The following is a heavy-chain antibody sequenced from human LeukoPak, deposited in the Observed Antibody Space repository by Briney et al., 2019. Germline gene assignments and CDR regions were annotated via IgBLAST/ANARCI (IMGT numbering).Heavy chain of an antibody. Sequence: GGSLRLSCAVSGFTFSSYAMSWVRQAPGKGLEWVSAISGSGGSTYYADSVKGRFTIPRDNSKNTLYLQMNSLRAEDTAVYYCATRGIAVAGYFDYWGQGTLVTVSS. CDR3: ATRGIAVAGYFDY. CDR2: ISGSGGST. J-gene: IGHJ4*02. CDR1: GFTFSSYA. D-gene: IGHD6-19*01. V-gene: IGHV3-23*01.